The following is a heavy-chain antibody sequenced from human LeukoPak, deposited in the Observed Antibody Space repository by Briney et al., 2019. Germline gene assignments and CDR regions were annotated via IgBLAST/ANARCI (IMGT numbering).Heavy chain of an antibody. CDR1: VFPCSNYN. D-gene: IGHD5-18*01. Sequence: GGPLRLSCAPSVFPCSNYNMHGVRKAPGKALVWLSRINTDGTSTKYADSVKGRFTISRDNARNTVYLQMNSLRAEDTAVYYCARARYSYTGIVDYWGQGTLVTVSS. CDR3: ARARYSYTGIVDY. V-gene: IGHV3-74*01. CDR2: INTDGTST. J-gene: IGHJ4*02.